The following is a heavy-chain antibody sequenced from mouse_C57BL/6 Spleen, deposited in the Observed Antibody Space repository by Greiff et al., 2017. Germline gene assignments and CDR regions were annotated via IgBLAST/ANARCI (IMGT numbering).Heavy chain of an antibody. V-gene: IGHV5-4*01. J-gene: IGHJ2*01. D-gene: IGHD2-3*01. Sequence: VQLKESGGGLVKPGGSLKLSCAASGFTFSSYAMSWVRQTPEKRLEWVATLSDGGRYTYYPDNVKARFTISRDNAKNNLYLQMRHLKYEDTAMYYYSRDNDYLDYWGQGTTLTVSS. CDR3: SRDNDYLDY. CDR1: GFTFSSYA. CDR2: LSDGGRYT.